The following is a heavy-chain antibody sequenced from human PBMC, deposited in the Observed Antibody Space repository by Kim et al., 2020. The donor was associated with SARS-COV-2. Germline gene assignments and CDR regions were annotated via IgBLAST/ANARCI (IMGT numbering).Heavy chain of an antibody. Sequence: QKFQGRVTMTRDTSISTAYMELSRLRSDDTVVYYCARAADYGDGTDAFDIWGQGTMVTVSS. D-gene: IGHD4-17*01. CDR3: ARAADYGDGTDAFDI. J-gene: IGHJ3*02. V-gene: IGHV1-2*05.